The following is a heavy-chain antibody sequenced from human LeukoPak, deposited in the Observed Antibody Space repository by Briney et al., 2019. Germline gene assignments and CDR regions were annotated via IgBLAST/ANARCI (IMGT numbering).Heavy chain of an antibody. Sequence: ASVKVSCKASGYTFTGYYMHWVRQAPGQGLEWMGWINPNSGGTNYAQKFQGRVTMTRDTSISTAYMELSRLRSDDTAVYYCARGGRLYGDYVVAYYMDVWGKGTTVTISS. D-gene: IGHD4-17*01. CDR1: GYTFTGYY. J-gene: IGHJ6*03. V-gene: IGHV1-2*02. CDR2: INPNSGGT. CDR3: ARGGRLYGDYVVAYYMDV.